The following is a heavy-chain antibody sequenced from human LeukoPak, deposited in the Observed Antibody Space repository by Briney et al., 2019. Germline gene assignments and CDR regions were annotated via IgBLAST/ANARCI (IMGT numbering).Heavy chain of an antibody. CDR1: GYSFTAYY. Sequence: ASVTVSCKASGYSFTAYYIHWVRQALGHGLEWMGCINPNSGGTDYAQKFQGRVTMTRDTSITTAYMELSRLRSDDTAVYYCASHHSSSWYFYWGQGTLVTVSS. J-gene: IGHJ4*02. CDR2: INPNSGGT. V-gene: IGHV1-2*02. D-gene: IGHD6-13*01. CDR3: ASHHSSSWYFY.